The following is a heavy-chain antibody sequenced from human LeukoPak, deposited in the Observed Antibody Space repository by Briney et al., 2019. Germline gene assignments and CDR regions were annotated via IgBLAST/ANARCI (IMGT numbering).Heavy chain of an antibody. V-gene: IGHV3-30-3*01. Sequence: GGSLRLSCAASGFTFSSYAMHWVRQAPGKGLEWVAVISYDGSNKYYADSVKGRFTISRDNAKNSLYLQMNSLRAEDTAVYYCARDSISNYELDYWGQGTLVTVSS. J-gene: IGHJ4*02. CDR1: GFTFSSYA. D-gene: IGHD4-11*01. CDR2: ISYDGSNK. CDR3: ARDSISNYELDY.